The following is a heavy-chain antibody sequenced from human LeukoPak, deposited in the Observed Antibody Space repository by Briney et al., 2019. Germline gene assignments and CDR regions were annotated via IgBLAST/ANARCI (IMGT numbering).Heavy chain of an antibody. CDR3: ARTSPYDFWSGYYRNTYGMDV. CDR1: GRSLSSYY. V-gene: IGHV4-4*08. J-gene: IGHJ6*02. CDR2: IYNSGST. D-gene: IGHD3-3*01. Sequence: SETLSLTCTLSGRSLSSYYWSWVRQPPGEGLGWVGYIYNSGSTNYNPSHKSRVTISVDTSNNQFSLKLSSVTAADTAVYYCARTSPYDFWSGYYRNTYGMDVWGQGTTVTVSS.